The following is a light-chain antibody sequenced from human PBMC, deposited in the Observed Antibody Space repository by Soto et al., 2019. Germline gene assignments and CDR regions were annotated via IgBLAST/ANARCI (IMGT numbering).Light chain of an antibody. V-gene: IGLV2-11*01. CDR1: SSDVGGYNY. CDR2: DVS. Sequence: QSALTQPRSVSGSPGQSVTISCTGTSSDVGGYNYVSWYQQHPGKAPKLMIYDVSKRPSGVPDRFSGSKSGNTASLTISGLQAEDEADYYCCSYAGGYTFGYVFGTGTKLTVL. J-gene: IGLJ1*01. CDR3: CSYAGGYTFGYV.